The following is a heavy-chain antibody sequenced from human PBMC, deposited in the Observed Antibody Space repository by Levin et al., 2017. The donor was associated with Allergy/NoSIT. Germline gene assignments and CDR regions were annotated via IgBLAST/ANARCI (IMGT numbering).Heavy chain of an antibody. Sequence: GASVKVSCKASGYTFTSYYMHWVRQAPGQGLEWMGIINPSGGSTSYAQKFQGRVTMTRDTSTSTVYMELSSLRSEDTAVYYCARANYGSGSYQHNWFDPWGQGTLVTVSS. J-gene: IGHJ5*02. V-gene: IGHV1-46*01. CDR1: GYTFTSYY. CDR3: ARANYGSGSYQHNWFDP. CDR2: INPSGGST. D-gene: IGHD3-10*01.